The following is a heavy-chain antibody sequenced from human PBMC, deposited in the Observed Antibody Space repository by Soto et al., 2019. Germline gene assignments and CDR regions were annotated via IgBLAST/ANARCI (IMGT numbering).Heavy chain of an antibody. V-gene: IGHV4-39*01. Sequence: SETLSLTCTVSGGSISSSSYYWGWIRQPPGKGLEWIGSIYYSGSTYYNPSLKSRVTISVDTSKNQFSLKLSSVTAADTAVYYCARRYYDILTGQAPYNWFDPWGQGTLVTVSS. J-gene: IGHJ5*02. CDR2: IYYSGST. CDR1: GGSISSSSYY. CDR3: ARRYYDILTGQAPYNWFDP. D-gene: IGHD3-9*01.